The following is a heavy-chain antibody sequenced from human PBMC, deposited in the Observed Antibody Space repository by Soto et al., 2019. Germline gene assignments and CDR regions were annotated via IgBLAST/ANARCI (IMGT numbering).Heavy chain of an antibody. Sequence: EVQLVESGGGLVQPGGSLRLSCAASGFTFSQFWMTWVRQAPGKGLEWVANIRQDGSEKYYVDSVKGRLTISRENAENSLFLQMNSLGVEDTAVYYCARVGVVVVAAASYDYYYYMDVWGKGTAVTVSS. CDR3: ARVGVVVVAAASYDYYYYMDV. D-gene: IGHD2-15*01. CDR1: GFTFSQFW. CDR2: IRQDGSEK. V-gene: IGHV3-7*01. J-gene: IGHJ6*03.